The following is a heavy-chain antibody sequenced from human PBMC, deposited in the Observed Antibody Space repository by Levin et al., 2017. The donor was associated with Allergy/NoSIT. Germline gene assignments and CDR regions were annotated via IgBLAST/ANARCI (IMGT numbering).Heavy chain of an antibody. J-gene: IGHJ5*01. Sequence: GGSLRLSCAASGFTFSRHAVAWVRQAPGKGLEWVSAISGSGGSIYYADSVKGRFTISRDNSKNTLYLQMNSLRSEDTAVYYCAREDRDSGWYFGVGFDYWGHGSLVTVSS. CDR3: AREDRDSGWYFGVGFDY. D-gene: IGHD6-19*01. CDR2: ISGSGGSI. V-gene: IGHV3-23*01. CDR1: GFTFSRHA.